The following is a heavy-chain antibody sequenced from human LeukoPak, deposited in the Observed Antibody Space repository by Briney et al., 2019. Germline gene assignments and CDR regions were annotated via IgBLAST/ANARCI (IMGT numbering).Heavy chain of an antibody. V-gene: IGHV4-39*01. J-gene: IGHJ3*02. D-gene: IGHD3-22*01. CDR2: IYYSGST. Sequence: SETLSLTCTVSGGSISSSSYYWGWIRQPPGKGLEWIGSIYYSGSTYYNPSLESRVTISVDTSKNQFSLKLSSVTAADTAAYYCARLATYYYDSSGYPIDAFDIWGQGTMVTVSS. CDR3: ARLATYYYDSSGYPIDAFDI. CDR1: GGSISSSSYY.